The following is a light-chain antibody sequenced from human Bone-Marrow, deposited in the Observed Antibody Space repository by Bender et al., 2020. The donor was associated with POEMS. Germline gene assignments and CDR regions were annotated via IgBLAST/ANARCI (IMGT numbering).Light chain of an antibody. CDR3: CSYAGSRGDV. J-gene: IGLJ1*01. CDR1: SADVGSYTL. V-gene: IGLV2-23*02. CDR2: EVS. Sequence: QSALTQPASVSGSPGRSITISCTGTSADVGSYTLVSWYQQYPGKAPQLMIYEVSKRPSGVSDRFSGSKSGNTASLTISGLQTEDEADYYCCSYAGSRGDVFGTGTKVTVL.